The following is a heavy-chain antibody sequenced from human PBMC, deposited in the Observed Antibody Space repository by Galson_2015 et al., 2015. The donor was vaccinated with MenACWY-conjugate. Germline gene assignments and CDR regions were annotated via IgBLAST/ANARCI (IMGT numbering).Heavy chain of an antibody. Sequence: SVKVSCKASGYTFNTYYMHWVRQAPGQGLEWVGIINPYGGSTPYAQKFQGRVTMTRDTSTSTVYMELSSLRSEDTAVYYCARGRGSYYYGMDVWGQGTTVTVSS. V-gene: IGHV1-46*02. D-gene: IGHD1-26*01. CDR1: GYTFNTYY. CDR3: ARGRGSYYYGMDV. J-gene: IGHJ6*02. CDR2: INPYGGST.